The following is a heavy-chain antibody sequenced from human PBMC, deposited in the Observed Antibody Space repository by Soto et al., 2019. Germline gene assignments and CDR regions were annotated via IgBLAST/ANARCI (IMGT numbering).Heavy chain of an antibody. D-gene: IGHD3-10*01. CDR2: IYPSGTS. V-gene: IGHV4-30-2*06. CDR3: ARGHYFGSGSTD. CDR1: GDSISGGGFS. Sequence: SETLSLTCAVSGDSISGGGFSWNWIRQSPGKGLEWIGYIYPSGTSYYNPSLKSRVTISEDKSQNHFSLRLSSMTAADTAVYYCARGHYFGSGSTDWGHGTLVTVSS. J-gene: IGHJ4*01.